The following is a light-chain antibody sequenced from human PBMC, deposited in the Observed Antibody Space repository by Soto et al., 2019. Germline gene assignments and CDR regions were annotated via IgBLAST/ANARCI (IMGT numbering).Light chain of an antibody. V-gene: IGKV1-8*01. CDR2: AAS. CDR1: QCISSY. Sequence: AIRMTQSPSSFSASTGDRVTITCRASQCISSYLAWYQQKPGKAPKLLIYAASTLQSGVPSRFSGSGSGTDFTLTISCLQSEDFATYYCQQYYSYPRTFGGGTKVEIK. J-gene: IGKJ4*01. CDR3: QQYYSYPRT.